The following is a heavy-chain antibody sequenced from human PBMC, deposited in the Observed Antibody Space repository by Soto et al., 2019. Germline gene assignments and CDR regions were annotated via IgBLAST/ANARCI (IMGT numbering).Heavy chain of an antibody. CDR1: GFTFSTHW. J-gene: IGHJ3*01. Sequence: DVQLVESGGGLVQPGGSLRLSCAASGFTFSTHWMHWVRQAPGQGLVWVSRINSGGSITNYADSVEGRFTISRDNAKNTLYLQVNSLRAEDMAVYYCARQKMATNGGDVWGQGTMVIVSS. D-gene: IGHD5-12*01. CDR3: ARQKMATNGGDV. V-gene: IGHV3-74*01. CDR2: INSGGSIT.